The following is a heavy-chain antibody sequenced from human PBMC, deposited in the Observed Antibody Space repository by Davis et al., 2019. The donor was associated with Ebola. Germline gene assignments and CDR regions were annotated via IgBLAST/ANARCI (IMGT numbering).Heavy chain of an antibody. CDR2: ISYDGSNK. CDR3: ARVSTAMVMMVDY. D-gene: IGHD5-18*01. V-gene: IGHV3-30*04. J-gene: IGHJ4*02. Sequence: PGGSLRLSCAASGFTFSSYAMHWVRQAPGKGLEWVAVISYDGSNKHYADSVKGRFTISRDNAKNSLYLQMNSLRDEDTAVYYCARVSTAMVMMVDYWGQGTLVTVSS. CDR1: GFTFSSYA.